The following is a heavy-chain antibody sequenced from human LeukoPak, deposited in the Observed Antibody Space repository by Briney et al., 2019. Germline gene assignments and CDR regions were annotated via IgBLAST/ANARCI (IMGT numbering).Heavy chain of an antibody. CDR3: AKDDAWLQYGN. CDR2: ISSSSSTT. J-gene: IGHJ4*02. CDR1: GFTFSSYS. Sequence: PGGSLRLSCAASGFTFSSYSMNWVRQAPGKGLEWVSYISSSSSTTYYADSVKGRFTISRDNSKGTVYLQMNSLRPEDTAVYYCAKDDAWLQYGNWGRGTLVTVSS. D-gene: IGHD5-24*01. V-gene: IGHV3-48*01.